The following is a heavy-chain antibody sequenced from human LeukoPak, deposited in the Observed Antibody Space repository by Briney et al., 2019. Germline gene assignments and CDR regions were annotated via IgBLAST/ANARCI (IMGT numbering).Heavy chain of an antibody. J-gene: IGHJ3*02. CDR2: INTNTGNP. D-gene: IGHD6-13*01. Sequence: ASVKVSCKASGYTFTNYAMNWVRQAPGQGLEWMGWINTNTGNPTYAQGFTGRFVFSMDTSVSTAYLQISSLKAEDTAMYYCARERRSSSPGEQQLVRAFDIWGQGTMVTVSS. CDR1: GYTFTNYA. CDR3: ARERRSSSPGEQQLVRAFDI. V-gene: IGHV7-4-1*02.